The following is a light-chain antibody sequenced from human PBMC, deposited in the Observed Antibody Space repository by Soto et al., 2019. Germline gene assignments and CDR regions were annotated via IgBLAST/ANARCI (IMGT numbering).Light chain of an antibody. CDR2: GAS. Sequence: EIVMTQSPATLSVSPGERATLSCRASQSVSSNLAWYQQKPGQAPRLLIYGASTSATGIPARFSGSGSGTEFTLTISSLQSEDFAVYYCQQYNNWPQTFVQGTKVESK. V-gene: IGKV3-15*01. J-gene: IGKJ1*01. CDR1: QSVSSN. CDR3: QQYNNWPQT.